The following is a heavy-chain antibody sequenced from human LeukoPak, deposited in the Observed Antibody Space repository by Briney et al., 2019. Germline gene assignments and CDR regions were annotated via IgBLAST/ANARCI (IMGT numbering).Heavy chain of an antibody. V-gene: IGHV1-2*02. Sequence: ASVKVSCKASGYTFTGYYMHWVRQAPGQGLEWMGWINPSSGGTNYAQKFQGRVTMTRDTSISTAYMELSRLRSDDTAVYYCARAGSIAARHFDYWGQGTLVTVSS. CDR1: GYTFTGYY. CDR2: INPSSGGT. CDR3: ARAGSIAARHFDY. J-gene: IGHJ4*02. D-gene: IGHD6-6*01.